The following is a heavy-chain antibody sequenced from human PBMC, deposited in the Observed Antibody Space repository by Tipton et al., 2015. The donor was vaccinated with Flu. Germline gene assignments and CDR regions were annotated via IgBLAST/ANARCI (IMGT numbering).Heavy chain of an antibody. V-gene: IGHV4-61*01. CDR3: ARSITRDAFDI. Sequence: TLSLTCTVSGGSVSSGSYYWSWIRQPPGKGLEWIGYIYYSGSTNYNPSLKSRVTISVDTSKNQFSLKLSSVTAADTAVYYCARSITRDAFDIWGQGTMVTVSS. D-gene: IGHD2-2*01. CDR1: GGSVSSGSYY. J-gene: IGHJ3*02. CDR2: IYYSGST.